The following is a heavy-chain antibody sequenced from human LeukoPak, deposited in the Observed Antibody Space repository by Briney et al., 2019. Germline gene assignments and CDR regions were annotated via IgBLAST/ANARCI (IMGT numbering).Heavy chain of an antibody. Sequence: PGRSLRLSCAASGFTFSSYGMHWVRQAPGKGLEWVAVISYDGSNKYYADSVKGRFTISRDNSKNTLYLQMNSLRAEDTAVYYCARGRGVDYWGQGTLVTVSS. CDR1: GFTFSSYG. CDR2: ISYDGSNK. J-gene: IGHJ4*02. V-gene: IGHV3-30*03. CDR3: ARGRGVDY. D-gene: IGHD3-10*01.